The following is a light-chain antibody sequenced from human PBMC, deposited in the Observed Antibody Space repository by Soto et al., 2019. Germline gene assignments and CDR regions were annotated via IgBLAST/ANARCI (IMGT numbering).Light chain of an antibody. V-gene: IGLV1-47*01. CDR1: SSNIGSNY. CDR2: RNN. CDR3: AAWDDSLREGV. J-gene: IGLJ1*01. Sequence: QSVLTQPPSASGTPGQRVTISCSGSSSNIGSNYVYWYQQLPGPAPKLLIYRNNQRPSGVPDRFSGSKSGTSASLAISGLRSEDEADYYCAAWDDSLREGVFGTGTKLTVL.